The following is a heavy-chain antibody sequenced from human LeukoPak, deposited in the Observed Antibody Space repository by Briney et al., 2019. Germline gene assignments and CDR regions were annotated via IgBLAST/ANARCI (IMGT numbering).Heavy chain of an antibody. CDR1: GFTFSSYA. J-gene: IGHJ4*02. V-gene: IGHV3-23*01. Sequence: SGGSLRLSCAASGFTFSSYAMSWVRQAPGKGLEWVSSISDSADNTYYADSVKDRFTISRDNSKNTLFLQMNSLGAEDTAVYYCAKVYWYGSGSFIFDYWGQGTLVTVSS. D-gene: IGHD3-10*01. CDR2: ISDSADNT. CDR3: AKVYWYGSGSFIFDY.